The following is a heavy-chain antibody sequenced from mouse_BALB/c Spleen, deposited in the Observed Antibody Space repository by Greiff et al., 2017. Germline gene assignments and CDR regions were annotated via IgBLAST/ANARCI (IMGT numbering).Heavy chain of an antibody. CDR2: IYPGNGDT. J-gene: IGHJ2*01. CDR3: ARTDGNYEGVDY. CDR1: GYTFTSYN. Sequence: QVQLKQPGAELVKPGASVKMSCKASGYTFTSYNMHWVKQTPGQGLEWIGAIYPGNGDTSYNQKFKGKATLTADKSSSTAYMQLSSLTSEDSAVYYCARTDGNYEGVDYWGQGTTLTVSS. D-gene: IGHD2-1*01. V-gene: IGHV1-12*01.